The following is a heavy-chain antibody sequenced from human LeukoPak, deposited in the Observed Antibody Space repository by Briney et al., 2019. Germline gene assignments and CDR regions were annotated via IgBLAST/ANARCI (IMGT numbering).Heavy chain of an antibody. Sequence: SGGSLRLSCAASGFTFSSYAMSWVRQAPGKGLEWVSAISGSGGSTYYADSVKGRFTISRDNSKNTLYLQVNSLRAEDTAVYYCAKDRRDSSSWHGAFDYWGQGTLVTVSS. D-gene: IGHD6-13*01. V-gene: IGHV3-23*01. CDR2: ISGSGGST. CDR3: AKDRRDSSSWHGAFDY. CDR1: GFTFSSYA. J-gene: IGHJ4*02.